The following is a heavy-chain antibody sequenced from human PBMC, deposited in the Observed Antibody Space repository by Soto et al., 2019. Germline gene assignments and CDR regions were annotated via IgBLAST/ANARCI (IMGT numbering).Heavy chain of an antibody. D-gene: IGHD6-19*01. CDR1: GGTFSSYT. V-gene: IGHV1-69*08. J-gene: IGHJ4*02. CDR2: IIPILGIA. CDR3: ARDPGIAVAGTPADY. Sequence: QVPLVQSGAEVKKPGSSVKVSCKASGGTFSSYTISWVRQAPGQGLEWMGRIIPILGIANYAQKFQGRVTITADKSTSTAYMELSSLRSEDTAVYYCARDPGIAVAGTPADYWGQGTLVTVSS.